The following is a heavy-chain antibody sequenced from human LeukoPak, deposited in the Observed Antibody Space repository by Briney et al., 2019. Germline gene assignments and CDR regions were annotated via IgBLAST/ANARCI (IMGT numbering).Heavy chain of an antibody. D-gene: IGHD3-10*01. CDR1: GGSISSSSYY. J-gene: IGHJ5*02. CDR2: IYYSGSP. CDR3: ARHVGFITMVRGVINNNWFDP. Sequence: SETLPLTCTVPGGSISSSSYYWGWIRQPPGKGLEWIGSIYYSGSPYYSPSLKSRVTISVDTSKKQFSLKLSSVTAADTAVYYCARHVGFITMVRGVINNNWFDPWGQGTLVTVSS. V-gene: IGHV4-39*01.